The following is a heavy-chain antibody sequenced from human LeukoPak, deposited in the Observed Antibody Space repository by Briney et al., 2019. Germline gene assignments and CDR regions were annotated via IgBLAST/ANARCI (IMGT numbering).Heavy chain of an antibody. V-gene: IGHV3-66*01. D-gene: IGHD3-3*01. Sequence: GGSLRLSCVGSGFTVSSNYMNWVRQAPGKGLEWVSVIFAGGTTYYTDSVKGRCTISRDNSKNTLYLQMNSLRAEDTAVYYCARGITICGVAKYAMDVWGQGTTVTVSS. CDR3: ARGITICGVAKYAMDV. CDR2: IFAGGTT. J-gene: IGHJ6*02. CDR1: GFTVSSNY.